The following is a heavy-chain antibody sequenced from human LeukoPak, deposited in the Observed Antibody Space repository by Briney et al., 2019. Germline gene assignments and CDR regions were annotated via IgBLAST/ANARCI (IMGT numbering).Heavy chain of an antibody. D-gene: IGHD2-15*01. Sequence: PSETLPLTCIVSGGSISSGGHYWGWIRQPPGKGLEWIVSIYYSGSTYYNPSLNSRVTIFIDMSKNQFSLKLSSVTATDTAVYYCARLVCGGGSCPAEFDYWGQGTLVTVSS. V-gene: IGHV4-39*01. CDR3: ARLVCGGGSCPAEFDY. CDR2: IYYSGST. J-gene: IGHJ4*02. CDR1: GGSISSGGHY.